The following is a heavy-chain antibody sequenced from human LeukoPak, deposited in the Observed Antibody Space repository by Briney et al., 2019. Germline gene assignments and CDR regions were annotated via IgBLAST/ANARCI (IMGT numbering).Heavy chain of an antibody. D-gene: IGHD3-10*01. CDR1: GGSFSGYY. J-gene: IGHJ3*01. CDR2: INHSGST. V-gene: IGHV4-34*01. Sequence: SETLSLTCAVYGGSFSGYYWSWIRQPPGKRLEWIGEINHSGSTNYNPSLKSRVTISVDTSKNQFSLKLSSVTAADTAVYYCARTDYYGGGIFYYYGSDLWGQGTMVTVSS. CDR3: ARTDYYGGGIFYYYGSDL.